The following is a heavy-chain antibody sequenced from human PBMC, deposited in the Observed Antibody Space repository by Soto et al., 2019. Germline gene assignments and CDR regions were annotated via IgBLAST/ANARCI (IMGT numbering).Heavy chain of an antibody. CDR3: ARGVAMIVVAPGNAFLDP. D-gene: IGHD3-22*01. CDR1: GFTFSSYW. J-gene: IGHJ5*02. V-gene: IGHV3-7*05. CDR2: IKQDGSEK. Sequence: GGSLRLSCAASGFTFSSYWMSWVRQAPGKGLEWVANIKQDGSEKYYVDSVKGRFTISRDNAKNSLYLQMNSLRAEDTAVYYCARGVAMIVVAPGNAFLDPWGQGTLVTVSS.